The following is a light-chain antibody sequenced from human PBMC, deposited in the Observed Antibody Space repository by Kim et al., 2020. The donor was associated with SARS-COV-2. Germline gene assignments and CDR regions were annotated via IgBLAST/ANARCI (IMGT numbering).Light chain of an antibody. CDR1: QSVRSSH. Sequence: LSPGERATLSCRASQSVRSSHLAWYQQKPGQAPRLLIYGASTRATGIPDRFSGSGSGTDFTITISRLEPEDFAVFYCQKYGSTWTFGQGTKVDIK. J-gene: IGKJ1*01. V-gene: IGKV3-20*01. CDR2: GAS. CDR3: QKYGSTWT.